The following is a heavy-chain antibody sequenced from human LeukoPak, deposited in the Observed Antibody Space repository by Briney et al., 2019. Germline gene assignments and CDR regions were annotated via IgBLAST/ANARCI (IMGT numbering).Heavy chain of an antibody. Sequence: GGSLRLSCAASGFTFSSYAMEWVRQAPGKGLEWISAISVDGETTWYADSVKGRFIISRDNSKNTLYLQLSSLRAEDTAVYYCAQGYSSGWFPNWGQGSLVSVSS. CDR1: GFTFSSYA. D-gene: IGHD2-15*01. CDR3: AQGYSSGWFPN. CDR2: ISVDGETT. V-gene: IGHV3-23*01. J-gene: IGHJ4*02.